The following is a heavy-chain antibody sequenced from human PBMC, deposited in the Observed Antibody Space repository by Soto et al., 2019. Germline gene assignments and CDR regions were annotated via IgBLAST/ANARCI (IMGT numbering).Heavy chain of an antibody. CDR3: ARETPHTYYYYYYMDV. V-gene: IGHV3-23*01. J-gene: IGHJ6*03. CDR2: ISGSGGST. CDR1: GFTFSSYA. Sequence: GESLKISCAASGFTFSSYAMSWVRQAPGKGLEWVSAISGSGGSTYYADSVKGRFTISRDNSKNTLYLQMNSLRAEDTAVYYCARETPHTYYYYYYMDVWGKGTTVTVSS.